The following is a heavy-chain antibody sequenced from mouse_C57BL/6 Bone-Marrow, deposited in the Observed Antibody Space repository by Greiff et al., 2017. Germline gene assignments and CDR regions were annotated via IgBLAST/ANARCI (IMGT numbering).Heavy chain of an antibody. J-gene: IGHJ1*01. CDR1: EYEFPSHD. CDR3: ARTPTILTTMAY. V-gene: IGHV5-2*01. Sequence: EVKLVESGGGLVQPGESLKLSCESNEYEFPSHDMSWVRKTPEKRLELVAAINSDGGSTYYPDNMERRIIISRDNTTKTLYLQMRSLRSEDTALYYCARTPTILTTMAYWGQGTPVTVSS. CDR2: INSDGGST. D-gene: IGHD2-5*01.